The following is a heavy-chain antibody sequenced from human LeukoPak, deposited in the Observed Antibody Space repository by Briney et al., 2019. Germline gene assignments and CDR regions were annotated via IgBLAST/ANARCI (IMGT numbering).Heavy chain of an antibody. D-gene: IGHD4-23*01. CDR3: ASHFRPPDYGGLYYYYGMDV. CDR2: ISAYNGNT. CDR1: GYTFTSYG. J-gene: IGHJ6*02. V-gene: IGHV1-18*01. Sequence: ASVKVSCKASGYTFTSYGISWVRQAPGQGLEWMGWISAYNGNTNYAQKLPGRVTMTTDTSTSTAYMELSSLRSEDTAVYSCASHFRPPDYGGLYYYYGMDVWGQGTTVTVSS.